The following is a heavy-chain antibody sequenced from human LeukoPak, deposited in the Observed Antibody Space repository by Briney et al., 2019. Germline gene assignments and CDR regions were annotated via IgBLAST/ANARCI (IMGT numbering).Heavy chain of an antibody. CDR3: ARGRGSSWYYFDS. V-gene: IGHV4-4*07. D-gene: IGHD6-13*01. CDR1: GDSISSYY. J-gene: IGHJ4*02. CDR2: IYASGNT. Sequence: PSETLSLTCTVSGDSISSYYWSWVRQPAGKGLEWIGRIYASGNTNYNPSLKGRVTMTVDTSKNQFSLNLSSVTAADTAVYYCARGRGSSWYYFDSWGQGTLVTVSS.